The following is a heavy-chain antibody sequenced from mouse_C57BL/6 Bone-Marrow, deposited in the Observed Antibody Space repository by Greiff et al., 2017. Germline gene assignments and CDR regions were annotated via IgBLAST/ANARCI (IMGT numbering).Heavy chain of an antibody. J-gene: IGHJ2*01. CDR1: GFTFSSYG. CDR2: ISSGGSYT. Sequence: EVQLQESGGDLVKPGGSLKLSCAASGFTFSSYGMSWVRQTPDKRLEWVATISSGGSYTYYPDSVKGRFTISRDNAKNTLYLQMSSLKSEDTAMYYCARRCLDYWGQGTTLTVSS. V-gene: IGHV5-6*01. CDR3: ARRCLDY.